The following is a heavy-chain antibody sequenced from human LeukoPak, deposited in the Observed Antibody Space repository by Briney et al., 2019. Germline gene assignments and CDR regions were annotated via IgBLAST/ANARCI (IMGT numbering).Heavy chain of an antibody. CDR2: INDSGRT. D-gene: IGHD5-18*01. Sequence: SETLSLTCAVSGVSIRSFYWSWFRQPPGKGLEWIGYINDSGRTNYNPSLKSRVTISIDTSKNQFSLNLSSVTAADTAVYYCARGASGYSYGWGQGTLVTVSS. CDR1: GVSIRSFY. J-gene: IGHJ4*02. V-gene: IGHV4-59*01. CDR3: ARGASGYSYG.